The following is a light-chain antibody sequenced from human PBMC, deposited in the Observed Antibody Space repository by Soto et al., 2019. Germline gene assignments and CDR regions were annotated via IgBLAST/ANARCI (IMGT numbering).Light chain of an antibody. Sequence: EIVLTQSPSTLSMSPGERVPLSCMASQSISSSLAWYQQKRGQAPRLLMYDVSTRATGVPDRFSGSGSGTDFTLTISRLEPEDFAVYYCQHYGHALWAFGQGTKVDIK. V-gene: IGKV3-20*01. CDR1: QSISSS. J-gene: IGKJ1*01. CDR3: QHYGHALWA. CDR2: DVS.